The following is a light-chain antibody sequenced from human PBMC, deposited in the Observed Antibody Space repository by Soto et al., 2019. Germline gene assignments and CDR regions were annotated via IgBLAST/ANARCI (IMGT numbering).Light chain of an antibody. V-gene: IGKV1-5*03. J-gene: IGKJ5*01. CDR3: QQYNSYPIT. CDR2: KAS. Sequence: DVQMTQSPSTLSASVGDTFTTTCRASQSISSWLAWFQQKPGKAPKLLIYKASTLESGVPSRFSGSGSGTEFTLTISSLQPDDFATYFCQQYNSYPITFGQGTRLEIK. CDR1: QSISSW.